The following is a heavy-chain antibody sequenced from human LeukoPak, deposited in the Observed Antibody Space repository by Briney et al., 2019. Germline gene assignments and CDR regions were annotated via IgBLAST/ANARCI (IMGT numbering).Heavy chain of an antibody. V-gene: IGHV4-39*07. CDR3: ARDRATGADF. CDR1: GGSISSGGYY. CDR2: IYHDGST. Sequence: SETLSLTRTVSGGSISSGGYYWSWIRQPPGKGLEWIGNIYHDGSTFFNPSLKSRVTILLDTSTNQFSLKLSSVTAADAAVYYCARDRATGADFWGQGTLVTVSS. J-gene: IGHJ4*02.